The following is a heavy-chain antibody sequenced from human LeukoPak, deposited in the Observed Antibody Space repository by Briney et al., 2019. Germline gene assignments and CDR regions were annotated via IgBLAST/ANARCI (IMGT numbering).Heavy chain of an antibody. CDR2: IYHSGST. V-gene: IGHV4-38-2*01. CDR1: GYSITSGYY. D-gene: IGHD5-18*01. J-gene: IGHJ4*02. Sequence: SETLSLTCAVSGYSITSGYYWGWIRQPPGKGLEWIGSIYHSGSTYYNPSLKSRVTISVDASKNQFSLKLSSVTAADTAMYYCASKGYSYSYFDYWGQGTLVTVSS. CDR3: ASKGYSYSYFDY.